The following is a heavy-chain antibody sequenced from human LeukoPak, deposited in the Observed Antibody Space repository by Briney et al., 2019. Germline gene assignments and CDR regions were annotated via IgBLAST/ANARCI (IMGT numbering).Heavy chain of an antibody. J-gene: IGHJ4*02. CDR1: GDSVSSKSAA. CDR2: TYYRTKWYN. D-gene: IGHD6-6*01. CDR3: ARISSSSGLFDY. V-gene: IGHV6-1*01. Sequence: SQTLSLTCVISGDSVSSKSAAWNWIRQSPSRGLEWLGRTYYRTKWYNDYAVSVKSRITINPDTSKNQFSLQLKSVTPEDTAVYYCARISSSSGLFDYWGQGTLVTVSS.